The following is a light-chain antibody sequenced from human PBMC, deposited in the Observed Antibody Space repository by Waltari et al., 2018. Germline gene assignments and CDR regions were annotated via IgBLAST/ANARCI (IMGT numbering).Light chain of an antibody. V-gene: IGKV3D-15*01. J-gene: IGKJ3*01. CDR1: QSVSNS. CDR2: GAS. Sequence: VMTQSPATLSLSPGDRATLSCRASQSVSNSLAWYQQKPGQPPRLLVHGASTRATDIPDRFSGRGSGTDFTLIISSLEPEDVGVYFCHQETNWSLTFGPGTRLDI. CDR3: HQETNWSLT.